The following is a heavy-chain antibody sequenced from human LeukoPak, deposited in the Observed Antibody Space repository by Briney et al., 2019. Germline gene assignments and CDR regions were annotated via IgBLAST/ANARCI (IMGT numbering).Heavy chain of an antibody. CDR1: GDSISSSSYY. D-gene: IGHD4-17*01. CDR2: IYYSGST. V-gene: IGHV4-39*01. Sequence: SETLSLTCTVSGDSISSSSYYWGWIRQPPGKGLEWIGSIYYSGSTYYNPSLKSRVTISVDTSKDQFSLKLSSVTAADTAVYYCARQLRGAFDIWGQGTMVTVSS. J-gene: IGHJ3*02. CDR3: ARQLRGAFDI.